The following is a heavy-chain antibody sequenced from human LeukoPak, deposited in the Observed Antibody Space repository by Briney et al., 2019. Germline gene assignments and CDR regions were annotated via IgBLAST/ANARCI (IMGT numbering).Heavy chain of an antibody. Sequence: GGSLRLSCEASGFTFSDYYMSWIRQAPGKGLEWVSYISSSSSYTNYADSVKGRFTISRDNAKDSLYLQMNSLRAEDTAVYYCARVPRVGDYVDYWGQGTLVTVSS. CDR2: ISSSSSYT. D-gene: IGHD2-15*01. V-gene: IGHV3-11*05. CDR1: GFTFSDYY. CDR3: ARVPRVGDYVDY. J-gene: IGHJ4*02.